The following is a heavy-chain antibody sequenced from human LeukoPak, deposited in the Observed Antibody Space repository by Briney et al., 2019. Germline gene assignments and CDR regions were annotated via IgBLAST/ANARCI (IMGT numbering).Heavy chain of an antibody. CDR1: RLTFSTYS. J-gene: IGHJ4*02. D-gene: IGHD1-1*01. CDR2: ISSSRSSI. CDR3: AREGGWNDFDY. V-gene: IGHV3-21*01. Sequence: GGSLRLSCAASRLTFSTYSMSWVRQAPGKGLEWVSFISSSRSSIYYADSVKGRFTFSRDNARNSLYLQMNSLRADDTAIYYCAREGGWNDFDYWGQGTLVTVSS.